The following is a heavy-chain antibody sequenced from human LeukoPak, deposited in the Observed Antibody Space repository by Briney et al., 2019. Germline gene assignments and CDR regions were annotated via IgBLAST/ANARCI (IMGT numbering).Heavy chain of an antibody. D-gene: IGHD3-22*01. V-gene: IGHV4-31*03. Sequence: PSETLSLTCTVSGGSISGCGYYWSCIPQHPGKGLVGIGYIYYSGSTYYNPSLKSRVTISVDTSKNQFSLKLSSVTAADTAVYYCARFTMIVVDAFDIWGQGTMVTVSS. J-gene: IGHJ3*02. CDR3: ARFTMIVVDAFDI. CDR2: IYYSGST. CDR1: GGSISGCGYY.